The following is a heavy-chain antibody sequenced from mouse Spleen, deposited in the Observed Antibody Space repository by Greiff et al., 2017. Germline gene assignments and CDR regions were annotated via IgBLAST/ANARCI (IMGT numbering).Heavy chain of an antibody. Sequence: ESGAELVKPGASVKISCKASGYAFSSYWMNWVKQRPGKGPEWIGQIYPGDGDTNYNGKFKGKATLTADKSSSTAYMQLSSLTSEDSAVYFCARRITTVVATRFAYWGQGTLVTVSA. CDR3: ARRITTVVATRFAY. V-gene: IGHV1-80*01. J-gene: IGHJ3*01. CDR1: GYAFSSYW. CDR2: IYPGDGDT. D-gene: IGHD1-1*01.